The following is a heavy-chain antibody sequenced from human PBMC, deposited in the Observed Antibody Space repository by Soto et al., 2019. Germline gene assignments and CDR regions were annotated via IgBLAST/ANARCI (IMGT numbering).Heavy chain of an antibody. D-gene: IGHD1-26*01. V-gene: IGHV3-30-3*01. CDR3: ARDFRELDVENYFDY. J-gene: IGHJ4*02. CDR1: GFTFSSYA. Sequence: VGSLRLSCAASGFTFSSYAMHWVRQAPGKGLEWVAVISYDGSNKYYADSVKGRFTISRDNSKNTLYLQMNSLRAEDTAVYYCARDFRELDVENYFDYWGQGTLVTVSS. CDR2: ISYDGSNK.